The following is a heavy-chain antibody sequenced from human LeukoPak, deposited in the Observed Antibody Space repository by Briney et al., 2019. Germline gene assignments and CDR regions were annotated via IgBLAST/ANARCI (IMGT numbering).Heavy chain of an antibody. Sequence: ASVKGSCKASGYTFTSYGISWVRQAPGQGLEWMGGIIPIFGTANYAQKFQGRVTITADESTSTAYMELSSLRSEDTAVYYCARDCIYDFWSGYYCVWGKGTTVTVSS. CDR2: IIPIFGTA. CDR3: ARDCIYDFWSGYYCV. J-gene: IGHJ6*04. D-gene: IGHD3-3*01. CDR1: GYTFTSYG. V-gene: IGHV1-69*13.